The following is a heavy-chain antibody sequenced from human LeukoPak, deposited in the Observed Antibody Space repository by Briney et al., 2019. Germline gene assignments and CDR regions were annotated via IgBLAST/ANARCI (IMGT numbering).Heavy chain of an antibody. V-gene: IGHV1-18*01. J-gene: IGHJ6*02. D-gene: IGHD2-15*01. CDR3: ARDGCSGGSCYYYYGMDV. CDR1: GYTFTSYG. Sequence: ASVKVSCKASGYTFTSYGISWVRQAPGQGLEWMGWISAYNGNTNYAQKLQGRVTMTTDTSTSTAYMELRSLRSDDTAEYYCARDGCSGGSCYYYYGMDVWGQGTTVTVSS. CDR2: ISAYNGNT.